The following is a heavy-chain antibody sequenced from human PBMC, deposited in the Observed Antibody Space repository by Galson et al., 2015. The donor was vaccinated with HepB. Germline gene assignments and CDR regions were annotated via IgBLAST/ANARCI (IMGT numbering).Heavy chain of an antibody. CDR1: GGSISSYY. V-gene: IGHV4-59*01. J-gene: IGHJ2*01. Sequence: SETLSLTCTVSGGSISSYYWSWIRQPPGKGLEWIGYIYYSGSTNYNPSLKSRVTISVDTSKNHFSLQLSSVTAADTAVYYCARGLPNLYYSDSSGYYRHFYFDLWGRGTLVTVSS. D-gene: IGHD3-22*01. CDR2: IYYSGST. CDR3: ARGLPNLYYSDSSGYYRHFYFDL.